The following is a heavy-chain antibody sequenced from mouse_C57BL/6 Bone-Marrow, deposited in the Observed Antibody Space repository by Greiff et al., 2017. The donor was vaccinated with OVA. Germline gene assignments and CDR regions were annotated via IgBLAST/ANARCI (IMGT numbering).Heavy chain of an antibody. J-gene: IGHJ2*01. CDR2: IDPSDSET. CDR3: ARLWQLRRRYY. D-gene: IGHD3-2*02. Sequence: QVQLQQPGAELVRPGSSVKLSCKASGYTFTSYWMHWVKQRPIQGLEWIGNIDPSDSETHYNQKFKDKATLTVDKSSSTAYMQLSSLTSEDSAVYYCARLWQLRRRYYWGQGTTLTVSS. CDR1: GYTFTSYW. V-gene: IGHV1-52*01.